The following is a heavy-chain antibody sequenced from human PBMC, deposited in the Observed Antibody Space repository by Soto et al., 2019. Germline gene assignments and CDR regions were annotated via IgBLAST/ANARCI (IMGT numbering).Heavy chain of an antibody. J-gene: IGHJ6*02. CDR2: IYYSGSA. V-gene: IGHV4-61*01. CDR1: GDSVTSVSDY. CDR3: ARGVGFGYYYYHMDL. Sequence: LETLSLTCTVSGDSVTSVSDYWSWIRQPPGKGLEWIGYIYYSGSADYNPSLGSRVTISIDTSKNQFSLKLTSVTAADTAVYYCARGVGFGYYYYHMDLWGQGTTVTVSS. D-gene: IGHD3-10*01.